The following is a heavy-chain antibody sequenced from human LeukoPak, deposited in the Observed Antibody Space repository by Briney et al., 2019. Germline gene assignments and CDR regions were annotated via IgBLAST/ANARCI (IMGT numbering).Heavy chain of an antibody. Sequence: GESLQISCKGSGYSFTNYWIGWVRQVPGEGLEWMGIIYPGDSDSAYSPSFQGQVTISADRSITTAYLQWSSLKASDTAMYYCARPVRYSYGSYFDYWGQGTLVTVSS. CDR3: ARPVRYSYGSYFDY. CDR1: GYSFTNYW. J-gene: IGHJ4*02. D-gene: IGHD5-18*01. CDR2: IYPGDSDS. V-gene: IGHV5-51*01.